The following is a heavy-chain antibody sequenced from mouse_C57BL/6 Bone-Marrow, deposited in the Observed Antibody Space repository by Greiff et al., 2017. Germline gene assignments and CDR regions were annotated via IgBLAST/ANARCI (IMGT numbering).Heavy chain of an antibody. CDR3: ARGGDDYDGGYFDV. CDR2: INPNNGGT. Sequence: EVQLQQSGPELVKPGASVKIPCKASGYTFTDYNMDWVKQSHGKSLEGIGDINPNNGGTIYNQKFKGKATLTVDTSSSTAYMELRSLTSEDTAVYYCARGGDDYDGGYFDVWGTGTTVTVSS. CDR1: GYTFTDYN. J-gene: IGHJ1*03. D-gene: IGHD2-4*01. V-gene: IGHV1-18*01.